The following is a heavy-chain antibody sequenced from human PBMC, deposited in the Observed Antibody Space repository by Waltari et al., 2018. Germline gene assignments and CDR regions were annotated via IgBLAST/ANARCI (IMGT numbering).Heavy chain of an antibody. CDR3: AREPHYYDSSGYPWYFDY. CDR1: AWSFSGYY. D-gene: IGHD3-22*01. V-gene: IGHV4-34*01. J-gene: IGHJ4*02. Sequence: QVQLQQWGAGLLKPSETLSLTCAVYAWSFSGYYWSGIRQAPGKGLEWIGEINHSGSTNYNPSLKSRVTISVDTSKNQFSLKLSSVTAADTAVYYCAREPHYYDSSGYPWYFDYWGQGTLVTVSS. CDR2: INHSGST.